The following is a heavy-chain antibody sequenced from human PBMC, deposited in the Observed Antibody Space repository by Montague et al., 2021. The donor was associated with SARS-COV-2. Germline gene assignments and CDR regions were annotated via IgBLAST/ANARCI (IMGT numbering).Heavy chain of an antibody. J-gene: IGHJ3*02. CDR3: ARHQGVFSTEGVIGFDI. V-gene: IGHV4-59*08. CDR2: ISASGTT. D-gene: IGHD2-21*01. Sequence: SETLSLTCLVSGDSVDSFSWSWIRQPPGKGLEWIGSISASGTTHYNPSLKSRVAISIDTSKNEISLRMTSVTAADTAVYSCARHQGVFSTEGVIGFDIWGQGTMVIVSS. CDR1: GDSVDSFS.